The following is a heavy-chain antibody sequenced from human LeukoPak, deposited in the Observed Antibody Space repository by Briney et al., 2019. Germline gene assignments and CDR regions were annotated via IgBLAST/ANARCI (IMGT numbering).Heavy chain of an antibody. V-gene: IGHV4-34*01. CDR2: IYHSGST. J-gene: IGHJ4*02. CDR3: AVRPSRDGYNYPFYY. Sequence: PSETLSLTCAVYGGSFSGYYWSWIRQPPGKGLEWIGYIYHSGSTYYNPSLKSRVTISVDTSKNQFSLKLSSVTAADTAVYYCAVRPSRDGYNYPFYYWGRGTLVTVSS. CDR1: GGSFSGYY. D-gene: IGHD1-1*01.